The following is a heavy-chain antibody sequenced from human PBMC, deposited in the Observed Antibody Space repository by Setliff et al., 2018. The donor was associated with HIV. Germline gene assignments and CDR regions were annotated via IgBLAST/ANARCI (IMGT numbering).Heavy chain of an antibody. Sequence: SETLSLTCAVSGGSFSSSNWWSWVRQPPGKGLEWIGEISHSGSTNYNPSLKSRVTISLDKSKNQFSLKLSSVTAADTAIYYCARPLLRFLEWPPSWFDPWGQGTLVTV. CDR3: ARPLLRFLEWPPSWFDP. J-gene: IGHJ5*02. CDR1: GGSFSSSNW. V-gene: IGHV4-4*02. CDR2: ISHSGST. D-gene: IGHD3-3*01.